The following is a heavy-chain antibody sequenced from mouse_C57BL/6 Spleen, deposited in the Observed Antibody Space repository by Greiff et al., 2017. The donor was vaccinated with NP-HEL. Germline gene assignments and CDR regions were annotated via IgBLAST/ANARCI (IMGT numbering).Heavy chain of an antibody. V-gene: IGHV1-54*01. CDR2: INPGSGGT. D-gene: IGHD3-2*02. Sequence: VQLQQSGAELVRPGTSVKVSCKASGYAFTNYLIEWVKQRPGQGLEWIGVINPGSGGTNYNEKFKGKATLTADKSSSTAYMQLSSLTSEDAAVYFCARGSSGPFDYWGQGTTLTVSS. CDR3: ARGSSGPFDY. J-gene: IGHJ2*01. CDR1: GYAFTNYL.